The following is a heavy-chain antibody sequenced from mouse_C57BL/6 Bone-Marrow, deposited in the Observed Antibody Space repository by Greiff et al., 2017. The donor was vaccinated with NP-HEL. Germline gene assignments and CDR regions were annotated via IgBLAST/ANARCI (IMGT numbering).Heavy chain of an antibody. Sequence: QVHVKQSGAELVRPGASVTLSCKASGYTFTDYEMHWVKQTPVHGLEWIGAIDPETGGTAYNQKFKGKAILTADKSSSTAYMELRSLTSEDSAVYYCTRGGGGDYWGQGTTLTVSS. D-gene: IGHD1-1*02. CDR1: GYTFTDYE. CDR2: IDPETGGT. J-gene: IGHJ2*01. V-gene: IGHV1-15*01. CDR3: TRGGGGDY.